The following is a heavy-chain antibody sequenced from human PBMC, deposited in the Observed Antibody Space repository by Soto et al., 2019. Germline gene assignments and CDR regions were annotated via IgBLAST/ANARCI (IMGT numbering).Heavy chain of an antibody. CDR2: IGGNAVST. CDR3: SKRRGEGYFDL. J-gene: IGHJ2*01. CDR1: GFTFSNYV. V-gene: IGHV3-23*01. D-gene: IGHD3-10*01. Sequence: EVHLLESGGGLVQPGGSLRLSCAASGFTFSNYVMGWVRRAPSKGLEWVSAIGGNAVSTYYADSVKGRFTLSRDNSKNTVYLQMSSLRAEDTAVYFCSKRRGEGYFDLWGRGTLVTVSS.